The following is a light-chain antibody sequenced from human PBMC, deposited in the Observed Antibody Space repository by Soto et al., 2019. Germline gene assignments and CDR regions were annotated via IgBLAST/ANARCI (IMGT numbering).Light chain of an antibody. J-gene: IGKJ1*01. Sequence: EIVLTQSPGTLSLSPGEGAALSCRASQSVSFNSLAWYQQIPGQTPRLLIFGAATRATGVPDRFSGSGSGTHFTLTISRLQPEDFAVYYCHQYGSSPRTFDQGTSV. CDR2: GAA. CDR1: QSVSFNS. V-gene: IGKV3-20*01. CDR3: HQYGSSPRT.